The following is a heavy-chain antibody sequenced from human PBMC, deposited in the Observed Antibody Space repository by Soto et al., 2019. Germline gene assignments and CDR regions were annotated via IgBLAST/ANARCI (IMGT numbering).Heavy chain of an antibody. CDR1: GGSISGYY. J-gene: IGHJ6*03. D-gene: IGHD1-26*01. Sequence: PSETLSLTCTVSGGSISGYYWSWIRQPPGKGLEWIGYIYYSGNTNYNPSLKSRVTMSVDTSNSQFSLKLSSVTAADAAVYYCARLDSGSPNHGYYYIGVWGKGTTVTVSS. V-gene: IGHV4-59*08. CDR2: IYYSGNT. CDR3: ARLDSGSPNHGYYYIGV.